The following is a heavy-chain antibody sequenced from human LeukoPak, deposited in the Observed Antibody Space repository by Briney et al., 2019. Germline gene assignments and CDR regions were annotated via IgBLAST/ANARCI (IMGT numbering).Heavy chain of an antibody. J-gene: IGHJ5*02. CDR1: GFTFSSYW. CDR3: ARKVGDSSGYYYADNWFDP. CDR2: IKQDGSEK. Sequence: GGSLRLSCAASGFTFSSYWMSWVRQAPGKGLGWVANIKQDGSEKYYVDSVKGRFTISRDNAKNPLYLQMNSLRAEDTAVYYCARKVGDSSGYYYADNWFDPWGQGTLVTVSS. D-gene: IGHD3-22*01. V-gene: IGHV3-7*01.